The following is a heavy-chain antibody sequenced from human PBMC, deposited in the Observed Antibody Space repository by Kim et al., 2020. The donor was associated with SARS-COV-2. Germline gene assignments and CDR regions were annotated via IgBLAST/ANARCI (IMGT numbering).Heavy chain of an antibody. D-gene: IGHD5-18*01. Sequence: GGSLRLSCAASGFSFGDYSMHWVRLVPGKGLEWVSGIAWDTGTRGYADTVKGRFSISRDNAKNSLYLEMNSLREEDTALYYCAKGCARSTVGIPGWGYTFCWRGQGTLVTVPP. CDR2: IAWDTGTR. J-gene: IGHJ4*02. CDR3: AKGCARSTVGIPGWGYTFCW. V-gene: IGHV3-9*01. CDR1: GFSFGDYS.